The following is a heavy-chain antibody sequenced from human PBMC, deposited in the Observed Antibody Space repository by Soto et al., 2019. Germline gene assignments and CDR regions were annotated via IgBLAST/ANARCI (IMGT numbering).Heavy chain of an antibody. CDR2: VSANNGHT. CDR3: ARDIESVTAKHFFYYYAMDV. D-gene: IGHD2-8*01. CDR1: GLTFSNYG. Sequence: VASVKVSCKASGLTFSNYGLNWVRQAPGQGLEWMGWVSANNGHTNYAQNLQGRVSMTTDTSTSTAYMELRGLTFDDTAVYYCARDIESVTAKHFFYYYAMDVWGQGTTVTV. V-gene: IGHV1-18*01. J-gene: IGHJ6*02.